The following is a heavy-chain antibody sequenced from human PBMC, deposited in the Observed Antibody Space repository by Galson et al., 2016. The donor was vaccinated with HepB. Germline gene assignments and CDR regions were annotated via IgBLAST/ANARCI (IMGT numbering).Heavy chain of an antibody. D-gene: IGHD3-3*01. Sequence: LRLSCAASGFTFSRYDMNWVRQAPGKGLEWVSSISSSGGSYIYYADSVKGRFTISRDNAKNSLYLQMNSLRAEDTAVYYCARDTIFAPYGMDVWGQGTTVTVSS. CDR3: ARDTIFAPYGMDV. CDR1: GFTFSRYD. V-gene: IGHV3-21*01. CDR2: ISSSGGSYI. J-gene: IGHJ6*02.